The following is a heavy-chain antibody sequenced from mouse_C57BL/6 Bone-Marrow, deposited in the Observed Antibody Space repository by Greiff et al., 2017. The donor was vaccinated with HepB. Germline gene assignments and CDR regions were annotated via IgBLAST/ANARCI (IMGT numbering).Heavy chain of an antibody. CDR3: TTKKYDYCLYYEMDY. CDR2: MDPENGDT. V-gene: IGHV14-4*01. CDR1: GFNIKDDY. Sequence: EVQLQQSGAELVRPGASVKLSCTASGFNIKDDYMHWVKQRPEQGLEWIGWMDPENGDTEYASNFQGKATITADTSSNAANLQLNSLTSEDTAIYFYTTKKYDYCLYYEMDYWGHETSVTVST. D-gene: IGHD2-4*01. J-gene: IGHJ4*01.